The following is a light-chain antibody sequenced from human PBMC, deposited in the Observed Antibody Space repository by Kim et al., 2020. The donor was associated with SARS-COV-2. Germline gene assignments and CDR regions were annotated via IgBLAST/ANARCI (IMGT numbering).Light chain of an antibody. CDR3: ATWDSSLSVVV. V-gene: IGLV1-51*01. J-gene: IGLJ2*01. Sequence: KGSISCSGSRSNIGNNYVSWYQHPPGTAPKFLLYDNNKRPSGIPDRFSASKSGTSATLGITGLQTGDEADYFCATWDSSLSVVVFGGGTQLTVL. CDR1: RSNIGNNY. CDR2: DNN.